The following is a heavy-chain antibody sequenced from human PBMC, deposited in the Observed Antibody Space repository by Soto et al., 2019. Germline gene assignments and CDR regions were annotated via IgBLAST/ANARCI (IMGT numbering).Heavy chain of an antibody. V-gene: IGHV1-69*13. Sequence: SVKVSCKASGGTFSSYAISWVRQAPGQGLEWMGGIIPIFGTANYAQKFQGRVTITADESTSTAYMELSSLRSEDTAVYYCARNPYCGGDCYSTPFDYWGQGTLVTVSS. CDR3: ARNPYCGGDCYSTPFDY. CDR1: GGTFSSYA. CDR2: IIPIFGTA. J-gene: IGHJ4*02. D-gene: IGHD2-21*02.